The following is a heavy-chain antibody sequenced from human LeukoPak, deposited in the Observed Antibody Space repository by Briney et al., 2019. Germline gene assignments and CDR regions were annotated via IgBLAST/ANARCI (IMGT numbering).Heavy chain of an antibody. CDR3: AKREYESSACPVYPIDY. Sequence: GGSLRLSCAASGITFSDYAMTWVRQAPGKGLEWVSVISVGVGTTYYADYVEGRFTISRDNTKNTLYLQMNSLRTEDSAVYYCAKREYESSACPVYPIDYWGQGTLVTVSA. V-gene: IGHV3-23*01. J-gene: IGHJ4*02. CDR1: GITFSDYA. D-gene: IGHD3-22*01. CDR2: ISVGVGTT.